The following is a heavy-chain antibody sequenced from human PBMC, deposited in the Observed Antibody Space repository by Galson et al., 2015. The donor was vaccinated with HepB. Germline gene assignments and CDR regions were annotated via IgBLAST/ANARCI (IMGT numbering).Heavy chain of an antibody. D-gene: IGHD1-14*01. Sequence: SLRLSCAASGFTFNNYGMHWVRQAPGKGLEWVAFIPDDGNNKYYADSVKGRFTISRDNSKNTLYLQMNSPRTEDTALYYCAKDRGYNNGGGGDYWGQGTLV. J-gene: IGHJ4*02. CDR3: AKDRGYNNGGGGDY. V-gene: IGHV3-30*02. CDR2: IPDDGNNK. CDR1: GFTFNNYG.